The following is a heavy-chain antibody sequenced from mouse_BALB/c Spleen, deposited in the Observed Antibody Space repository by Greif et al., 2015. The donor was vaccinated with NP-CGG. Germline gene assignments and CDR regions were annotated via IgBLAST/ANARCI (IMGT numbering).Heavy chain of an antibody. CDR2: IWAGGST. CDR3: ARDGYYAMDY. CDR1: GFSLTSYG. J-gene: IGHJ4*01. V-gene: IGHV2-9*02. Sequence: VQLVESGPGLVAPSQSLSITCTVSGFSLTSYGVHWVRQPPGKGLEWLGVIWAGGSTNYNSALMSRLSISKDNSKSQVFLKVNSLQTDDTAMYYCARDGYYAMDYWGQGTSVTVSS.